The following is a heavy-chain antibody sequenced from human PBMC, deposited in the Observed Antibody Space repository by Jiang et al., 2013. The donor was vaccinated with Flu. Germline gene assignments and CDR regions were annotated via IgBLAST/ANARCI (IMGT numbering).Heavy chain of an antibody. CDR1: TFSSYG. V-gene: IGHV1-18*01. J-gene: IGHJ6*02. CDR3: ARDYSSSWYGDYYYYGMDV. Sequence: TFSSYGISWVATGPSDKGLSGWDGSAFTMVTQSNAQKFQGRVTMTTDTSTSTAYMELRSLISDDTAVYYCARDYSSSWYGDYYYYGMDVWGQGTTVTVSS. D-gene: IGHD6-13*01. CDR2: SAFTMVT.